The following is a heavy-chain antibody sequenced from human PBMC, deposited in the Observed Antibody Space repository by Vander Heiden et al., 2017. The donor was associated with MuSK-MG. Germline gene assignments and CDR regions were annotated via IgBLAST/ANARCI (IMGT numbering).Heavy chain of an antibody. J-gene: IGHJ5*02. CDR1: GYRFTSSG. Sequence: QVQQVQSGAEVKKPGAPVKVPCKASGYRFTSSGISWVRQAPGQGLEWMGWISGYKGKTKYAQKVQGRVTVTTDTSTSTAYMELRSLRSDDTAVYYCARDQGYANWFDPWGQGTLVTVSS. D-gene: IGHD5-12*01. CDR2: ISGYKGKT. V-gene: IGHV1-18*04. CDR3: ARDQGYANWFDP.